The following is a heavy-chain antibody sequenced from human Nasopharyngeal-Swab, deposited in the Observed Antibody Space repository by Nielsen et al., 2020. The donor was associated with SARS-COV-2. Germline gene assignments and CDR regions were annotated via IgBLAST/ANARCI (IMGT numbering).Heavy chain of an antibody. Sequence: ASVKVSCKASGYTFTSYDINWVRQATGQGLEWMGWMNPNSGNTGYAQKFQGRVTMTRNTSISTAYMELSSLRSEDTAVYYCARGRKITMIVVVIPTHYYYMDVWGKGTTVIVSS. CDR2: MNPNSGNT. CDR1: GYTFTSYD. CDR3: ARGRKITMIVVVIPTHYYYMDV. J-gene: IGHJ6*03. V-gene: IGHV1-8*01. D-gene: IGHD3-22*01.